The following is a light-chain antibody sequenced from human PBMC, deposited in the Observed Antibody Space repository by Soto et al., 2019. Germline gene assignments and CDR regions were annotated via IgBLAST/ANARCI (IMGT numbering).Light chain of an antibody. V-gene: IGLV1-40*01. Sequence: QSVLTQPPSVSGAPGQRVTISCTGSSSNIGAGYDVHWYQQLPGTAPKLLIYGNSNRPSGVPDRLSGSNSGTSASLAITGLQAEDEADYYCSSYTDSSNYVFGTGTKLTVL. J-gene: IGLJ1*01. CDR2: GNS. CDR3: SSYTDSSNYV. CDR1: SSNIGAGYD.